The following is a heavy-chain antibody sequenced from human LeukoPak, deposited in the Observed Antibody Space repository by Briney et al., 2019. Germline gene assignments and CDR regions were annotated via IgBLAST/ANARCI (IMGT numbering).Heavy chain of an antibody. Sequence: ASVKVSCKASGYTFTSYYMHWVRQAPGQGLEWMGIINPSGGSTSYAQRFQGRVTMTRDMSTSTVYMELSSLRSEDTAVYYCAIGQWFDAFDIWGQGTMLTVSS. CDR1: GYTFTSYY. V-gene: IGHV1-46*01. CDR2: INPSGGST. J-gene: IGHJ3*02. D-gene: IGHD3-22*01. CDR3: AIGQWFDAFDI.